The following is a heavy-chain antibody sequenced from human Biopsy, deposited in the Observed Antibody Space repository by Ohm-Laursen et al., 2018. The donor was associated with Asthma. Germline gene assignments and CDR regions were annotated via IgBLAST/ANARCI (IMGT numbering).Heavy chain of an antibody. V-gene: IGHV4-39*01. J-gene: IGHJ6*02. Sequence: SDTLSLTCRLSSGSGGYMRSGNYYWGRIRQPPGKGLEWIGSIYYSGTTYYNPSLKSRVTVSADIFKNQFSLILTSVTGADTALYYCVRGSSSWHHGPFHYYYGLDVWGQGTTATVSS. CDR3: VRGSSSWHHGPFHYYYGLDV. CDR2: IYYSGTT. CDR1: GGYMRSGNYY. D-gene: IGHD6-13*01.